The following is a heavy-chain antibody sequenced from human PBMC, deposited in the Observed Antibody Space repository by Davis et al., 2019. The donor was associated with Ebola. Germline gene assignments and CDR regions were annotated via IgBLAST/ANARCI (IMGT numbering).Heavy chain of an antibody. CDR3: VKDRFTVVVVHGGFDY. V-gene: IGHV3-64D*06. J-gene: IGHJ4*02. D-gene: IGHD2-15*01. CDR2: ISTNGETT. CDR1: GFIFSSYA. Sequence: PGGSLRLSCAASGFIFSSYAMHWVRQAPGKGLESVARISTNGETTYYADSVKGRFTISRDNSKDTLYLQMRNLRIDDTAVYYCVKDRFTVVVVHGGFDYWGQGALVTVSS.